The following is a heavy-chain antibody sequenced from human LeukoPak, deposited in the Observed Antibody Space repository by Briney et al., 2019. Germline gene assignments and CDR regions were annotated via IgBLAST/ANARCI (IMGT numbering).Heavy chain of an antibody. CDR2: INPNSGGT. V-gene: IGHV1-2*02. CDR1: GYTFTGYY. D-gene: IGHD6-19*01. J-gene: IGHJ5*02. Sequence: ASVKVSCKASGYTFTGYYMHWVRQAPGQGLEWMGWINPNSGGTNYAQKFQGRVTMTRDTSISTAYMELSRLRSDDTAVYYCARAQFSSGWYGGHNWFDPWGQGTLVTVSS. CDR3: ARAQFSSGWYGGHNWFDP.